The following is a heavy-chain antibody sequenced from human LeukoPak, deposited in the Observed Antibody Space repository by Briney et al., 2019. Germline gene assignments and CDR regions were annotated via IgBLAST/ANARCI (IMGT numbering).Heavy chain of an antibody. D-gene: IGHD4/OR15-4a*01. CDR1: GGSFEHYF. CDR2: VYYTGST. CDR3: ASHRRSHGAEY. Sequence: SETLTLTCTVSGGSFEHYFWSWIRQPPGKGLEFIGYVYYTGSTDYSPSLQSRLTISADTSKNQFSLKLRSVTAADTAIYYCASHRRSHGAEYWGQGTLVTVSS. J-gene: IGHJ4*02. V-gene: IGHV4-59*01.